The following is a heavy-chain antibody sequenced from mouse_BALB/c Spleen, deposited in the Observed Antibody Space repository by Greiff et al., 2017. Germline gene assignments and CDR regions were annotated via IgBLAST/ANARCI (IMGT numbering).Heavy chain of an antibody. CDR3: ARSWDRGPPFVY. V-gene: IGHV5-17*02. D-gene: IGHD2-14*01. CDR1: GFTFSSFG. CDR2: ISSGSSTI. Sequence: EVKLVESGGGLVQPGGSRKLSCAASGFTFSSFGMHWVRQAPEKGLEWVAYISSGSSTIYYADTVKGRFTISRDNPKNTLFLQMTSLRSEDTAMYYCARSWDRGPPFVYWGQGTLVTVSA. J-gene: IGHJ3*01.